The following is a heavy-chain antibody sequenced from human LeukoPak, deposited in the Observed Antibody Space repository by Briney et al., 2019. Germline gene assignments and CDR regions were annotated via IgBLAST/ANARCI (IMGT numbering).Heavy chain of an antibody. CDR3: ARDVFGGGGYYFDY. CDR2: IYYSGST. V-gene: IGHV4-31*03. Sequence: PSETLSLTCTVSGGSISSGGYYWSWIRQHPGTGLEWIGHIYYSGSTYYNPSLKSRVTISVDTSKNQFSLKLSSVTAADTAVYYCARDVFGGGGYYFDYWGQGTLVTVSS. CDR1: GGSISSGGYY. D-gene: IGHD3-10*01. J-gene: IGHJ4*02.